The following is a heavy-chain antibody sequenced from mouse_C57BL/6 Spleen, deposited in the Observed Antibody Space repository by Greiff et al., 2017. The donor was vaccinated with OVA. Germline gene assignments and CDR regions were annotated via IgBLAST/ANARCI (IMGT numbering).Heavy chain of an antibody. J-gene: IGHJ1*03. V-gene: IGHV1-69*01. Sequence: QVQLQQPGAELVMPGASVKLSCKASGYTFTSYWMHWVKQRPGQGLEWIGEIDPSDSYTNYNHKFKGKSTLTVDKSSSTAYMQLSSLTSEDSAVYYCARYSNYWYFDVWGTGTTVTVSS. CDR3: ARYSNYWYFDV. CDR1: GYTFTSYW. D-gene: IGHD2-5*01. CDR2: IDPSDSYT.